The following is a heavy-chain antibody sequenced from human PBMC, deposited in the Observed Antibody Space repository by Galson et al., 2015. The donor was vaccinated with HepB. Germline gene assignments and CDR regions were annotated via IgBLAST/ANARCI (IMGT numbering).Heavy chain of an antibody. CDR1: GGTFSSYA. CDR2: IIPILGTA. D-gene: IGHD2-2*01. J-gene: IGHJ3*02. CDR3: ASGARGPRYCSSTSCQPNDAFDI. V-gene: IGHV1-69*13. Sequence: SVKVSCKASGGTFSSYAISWVRQAPGQGLEWMGGIIPILGTANYAQKFQGRVTITADESTSTAYMELSSLRSEDTAVYYRASGARGPRYCSSTSCQPNDAFDIWGQGTMVTVSS.